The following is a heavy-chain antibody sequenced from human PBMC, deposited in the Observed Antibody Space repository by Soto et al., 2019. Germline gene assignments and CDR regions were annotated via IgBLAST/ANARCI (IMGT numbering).Heavy chain of an antibody. V-gene: IGHV1-8*01. CDR2: MNPNSGNT. Sequence: QVQLVQSGAEVKKPGASVKVSCKASGYTFTSYDINWVRQATGQGLEWMGWMNPNSGNTGYAQKFQGRVTMTRNTSISTAYMELSSLRSEDTAVYYCASSGVPAAIRRAYYYYYMDVWGKGTTVTVSS. D-gene: IGHD2-2*01. J-gene: IGHJ6*03. CDR3: ASSGVPAAIRRAYYYYYMDV. CDR1: GYTFTSYD.